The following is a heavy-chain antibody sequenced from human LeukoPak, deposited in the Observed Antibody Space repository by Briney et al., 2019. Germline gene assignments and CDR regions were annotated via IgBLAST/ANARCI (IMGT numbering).Heavy chain of an antibody. CDR1: GFTFSGYS. D-gene: IGHD5-18*01. CDR2: ISTSSSYI. V-gene: IGHV3-21*01. J-gene: IGHJ4*02. CDR3: ALYSYLGNYFDS. Sequence: PGGSLRLSCTASGFTFSGYSMNWVRQAPGKGLEWVSPISTSSSYIYYADSVKGRFTISRDNARKSLYLQMNSLRAEDTAVYYCALYSYLGNYFDSWGQGTLVTVSS.